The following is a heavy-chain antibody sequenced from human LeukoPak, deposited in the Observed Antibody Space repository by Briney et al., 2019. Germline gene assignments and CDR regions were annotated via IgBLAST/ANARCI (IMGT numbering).Heavy chain of an antibody. CDR2: IYYSGST. D-gene: IGHD2-15*01. CDR3: ARAPLGYCSGGSCDSFLGFDP. Sequence: SETLSLTCTVSGGSISSYYWSWIRQPPGKGLEWIGYIYYSGSTNYNPSLKSRVTISVDTSKNQFSLKLSSVTAADTAVYYCARAPLGYCSGGSCDSFLGFDPWGQGTLVTVSS. CDR1: GGSISSYY. J-gene: IGHJ5*02. V-gene: IGHV4-59*08.